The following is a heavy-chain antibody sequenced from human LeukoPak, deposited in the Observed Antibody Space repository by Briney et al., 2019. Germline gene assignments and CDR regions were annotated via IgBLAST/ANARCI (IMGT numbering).Heavy chain of an antibody. J-gene: IGHJ1*01. CDR3: ARGGAARLHFQN. CDR1: GVSISSYY. Sequence: PSETLSLTCTVSGVSISSYYWSWIRQPPGKGLEWIGYIYHSGSTNYNPSLQSRVTISVDTSKNQFSLNLNSVTAADTAVYYCARGGAARLHFQNWGQGTLVTVSS. V-gene: IGHV4-59*01. D-gene: IGHD6-6*01. CDR2: IYHSGST.